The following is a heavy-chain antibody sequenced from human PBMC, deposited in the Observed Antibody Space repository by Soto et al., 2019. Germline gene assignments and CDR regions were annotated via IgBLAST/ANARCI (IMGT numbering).Heavy chain of an antibody. CDR3: ARLLGGSGSFIDY. J-gene: IGHJ4*02. V-gene: IGHV3-74*01. CDR1: GFIFSGYW. CDR2: INSDGSTT. D-gene: IGHD3-10*01. Sequence: EVQLVESGGGLVQPGGSLRLSCAASGFIFSGYWMHWVRQAPGEGLVWVSRINSDGSTTSYADSVKGRFTISRDNAKNTMYLQMNSLRAEDTAVYYCARLLGGSGSFIDYWGQGTLVTVSS.